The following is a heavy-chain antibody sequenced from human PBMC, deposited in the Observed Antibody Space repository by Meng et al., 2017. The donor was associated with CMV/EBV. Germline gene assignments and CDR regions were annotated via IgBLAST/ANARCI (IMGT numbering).Heavy chain of an antibody. Sequence: SETLSLTCTVSGGSIGSNTYYWGWIRQSPGKGLEWIGYIYYSGSTNYNPSLKSRVTISVDTSKNQFSLKLSSVTAADTAVYYCARVQDTASIDYWGQGTLVTVSS. V-gene: IGHV4-61*05. J-gene: IGHJ4*02. D-gene: IGHD5-18*01. CDR1: GGSIGSNTYY. CDR3: ARVQDTASIDY. CDR2: IYYSGST.